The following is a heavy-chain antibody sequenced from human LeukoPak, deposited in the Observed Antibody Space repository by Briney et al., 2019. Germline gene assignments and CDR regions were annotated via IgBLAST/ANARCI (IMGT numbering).Heavy chain of an antibody. D-gene: IGHD2-2*01. CDR3: ARLGPVVPTANDAFDI. CDR2: IHTSGST. J-gene: IGHJ3*02. V-gene: IGHV4-61*02. Sequence: SQTLSLTCTVSGGSISSGSYYWSWIRQPAGKGLEWIGRIHTSGSTNYNPSLKSRVTISVDTSKNQFSLKLISVTAADTAVYYCARLGPVVPTANDAFDIWGQGTMVTVSS. CDR1: GGSISSGSYY.